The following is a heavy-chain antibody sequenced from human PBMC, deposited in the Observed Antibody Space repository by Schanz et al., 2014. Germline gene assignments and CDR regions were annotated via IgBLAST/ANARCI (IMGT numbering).Heavy chain of an antibody. J-gene: IGHJ4*02. CDR1: GYNFTTYT. CDR3: ARDRVYRFLKGENRFYFDY. D-gene: IGHD3-3*01. Sequence: QVQLVQSGSELTRPGASVKVSCKASGYNFTTYTMNWVRQAPGQGLEWMGWINTNNGDPTYAQGFTGRFVFSLDTSVSTAYLQISSLKAEDTAVYYCARDRVYRFLKGENRFYFDYWGQGTLVIVSS. CDR2: INTNNGDP. V-gene: IGHV7-4-1*02.